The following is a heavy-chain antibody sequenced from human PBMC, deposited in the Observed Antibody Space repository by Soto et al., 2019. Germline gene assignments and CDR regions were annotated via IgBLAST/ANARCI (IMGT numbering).Heavy chain of an antibody. J-gene: IGHJ4*02. CDR2: ISGSGGST. CDR1: GFTFSSYA. V-gene: IGHV3-23*01. CDR3: AKDLFGCGGDCYLWGVLPSGGANYFDY. Sequence: GGSLRLSCTASGFTFSSYAMSWVRQAPGKGLEWVSAISGSGGSTYYADSVKGRFTISSDNSKNTLYLQMNSLRAEDTAVYYCAKDLFGCGGDCYLWGVLPSGGANYFDYWGQGTLVTVSS. D-gene: IGHD2-21*02.